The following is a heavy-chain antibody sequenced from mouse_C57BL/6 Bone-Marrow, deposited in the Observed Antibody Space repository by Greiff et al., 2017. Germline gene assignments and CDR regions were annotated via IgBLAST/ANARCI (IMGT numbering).Heavy chain of an antibody. V-gene: IGHV5-6*01. CDR3: ARQGDTHVWYALDY. CDR1: GFTFSSYG. J-gene: IGHJ4*01. CDR2: ISSGGSYT. Sequence: EVKLVESGGDLVKPGGSLKLSCAASGFTFSSYGMSWVRQTPDKRLEWVATISSGGSYTYYPDSVKGRFTISRDNAKNTLYLQMSSRRSEDKAMYYCARQGDTHVWYALDYWGQGTSVTVSS.